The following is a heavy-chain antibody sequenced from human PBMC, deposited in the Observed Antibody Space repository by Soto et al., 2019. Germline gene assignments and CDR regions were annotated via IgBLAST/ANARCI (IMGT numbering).Heavy chain of an antibody. CDR3: ASPHVDTDMLIYYYCGMDV. CDR2: IIPIFGTA. Sequence: QVQLVQSGAEVKKPGSSVKVSRKASGGTFSSYAISWVRQAPGQGLEWVGGIIPIFGTANYAQKFQGRVTFTADKSTSKAYMELSSLRSEDTAVYYCASPHVDTDMLIYYYCGMDVWGQGTTVTVSS. V-gene: IGHV1-69*14. J-gene: IGHJ6*02. CDR1: GGTFSSYA. D-gene: IGHD5-18*01.